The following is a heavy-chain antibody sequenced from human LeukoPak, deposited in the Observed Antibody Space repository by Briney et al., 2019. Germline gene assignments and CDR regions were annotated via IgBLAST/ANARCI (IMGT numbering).Heavy chain of an antibody. CDR1: GFTFSNAW. J-gene: IGHJ4*02. CDR2: IQRTTDGGTT. V-gene: IGHV3-15*01. D-gene: IGHD1-1*01. CDR3: CTDLLDY. Sequence: GGPLRLSCAASGFTFSNAWMSWVRQAPGKGLEWVGRIQRTTDGGTTDYATPVKGRFTMSRDDSKTTLYLQMNSLKTEDTAVYYCCTDLLDYWGQGTLVTVSS.